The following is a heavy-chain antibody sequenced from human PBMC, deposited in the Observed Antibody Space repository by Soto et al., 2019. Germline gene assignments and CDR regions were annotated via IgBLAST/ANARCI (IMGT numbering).Heavy chain of an antibody. D-gene: IGHD3-22*01. J-gene: IGHJ4*02. CDR1: GFTFSDDY. CDR3: ARATGYYHTSGSDS. CDR2: ISSNSNYK. Sequence: QVQLVESGGGLVKPGGSLRLSCAASGFTFSDDYMSWIRQAPGKGLEWISYISSNSNYKNHADSVRGRFTISRDNAKISLSLQMNGLRAEDTAVYYCARATGYYHTSGSDSWGQGTLVTVSS. V-gene: IGHV3-11*06.